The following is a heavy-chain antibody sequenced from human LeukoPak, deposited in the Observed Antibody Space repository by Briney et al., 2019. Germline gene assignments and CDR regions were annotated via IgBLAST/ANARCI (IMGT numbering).Heavy chain of an antibody. CDR2: IKQDGSEK. V-gene: IGHV3-7*01. J-gene: IGHJ4*02. Sequence: PGGSLRLSCAAFGFTFSNYWMSWVRQAPGTGLEWVANIKQDGSEKYYVDSVKGRFTISRDNAKNSLYLQMNSLRVEDTAVYYCARKTGDCWGQGTLVIVSS. D-gene: IGHD1-14*01. CDR1: GFTFSNYW. CDR3: ARKTGDC.